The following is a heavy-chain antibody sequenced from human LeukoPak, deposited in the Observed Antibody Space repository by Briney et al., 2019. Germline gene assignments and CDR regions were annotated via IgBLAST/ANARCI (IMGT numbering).Heavy chain of an antibody. Sequence: GGSLRLSCTPSGLIFGDYGMSWVRQAPGKGLVWVSRIKSDGSNTNYADSVKGRFTISRDNAKNTLHLQMNSLRAEDTAVYYCARGGYYGSGRYYFDSWGQGTLVTVSS. CDR1: GLIFGDYG. CDR3: ARGGYYGSGRYYFDS. V-gene: IGHV3-74*01. D-gene: IGHD3-3*01. CDR2: IKSDGSNT. J-gene: IGHJ4*02.